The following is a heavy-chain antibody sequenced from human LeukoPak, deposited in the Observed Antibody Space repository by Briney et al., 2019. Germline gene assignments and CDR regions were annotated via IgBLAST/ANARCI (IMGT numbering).Heavy chain of an antibody. Sequence: PGRSLRLSCVASGFTFSSYWMHWVRQPPAKGLVWVSRSNSDGSSTSYADSVKGRVTISRDNAKNTLYLQMNSLRAEDTPVYYCARVVVTAAIDWFDLWGQGTLVTVSS. CDR3: ARVVVTAAIDWFDL. CDR2: SNSDGSST. J-gene: IGHJ5*02. CDR1: GFTFSSYW. D-gene: IGHD2-2*01. V-gene: IGHV3-74*01.